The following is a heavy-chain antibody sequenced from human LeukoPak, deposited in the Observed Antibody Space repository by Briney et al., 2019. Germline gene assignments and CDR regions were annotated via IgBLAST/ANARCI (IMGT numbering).Heavy chain of an antibody. CDR2: IYYSGST. CDR1: GGSISSGGYY. D-gene: IGHD3-10*01. J-gene: IGHJ4*02. V-gene: IGHV4-31*03. CDR3: ARLMVRGVISRAYYFDY. Sequence: PSQTLSLTCTVSGGSISSGGYYWSWIRQHPGKGLEGIGYIYYSGSTYYNLSLKSRVTISVDTSKNQFSLKLSSVTAADTAVYYCARLMVRGVISRAYYFDYWGQGTLVTVSS.